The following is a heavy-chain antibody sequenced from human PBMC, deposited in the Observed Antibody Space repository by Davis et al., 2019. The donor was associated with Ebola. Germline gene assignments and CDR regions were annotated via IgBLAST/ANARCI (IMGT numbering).Heavy chain of an antibody. Sequence: GESLKISCAASGFTFSSYSMNWVRQAPGKGLEWVAVIWYDGSNKYYADSVKGRFTISRDNAKNSLYLQMNSLRAEDTAVYYCARTYSSSWNFDYWGQGTLVTVSS. CDR1: GFTFSSYS. V-gene: IGHV3-33*08. CDR2: IWYDGSNK. D-gene: IGHD6-13*01. J-gene: IGHJ4*02. CDR3: ARTYSSSWNFDY.